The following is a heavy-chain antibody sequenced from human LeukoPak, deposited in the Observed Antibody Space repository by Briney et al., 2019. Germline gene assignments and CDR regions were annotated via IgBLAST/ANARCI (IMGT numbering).Heavy chain of an antibody. CDR1: GFTFSSFA. V-gene: IGHV3-23*01. Sequence: PGGSLRLSCAASGFTFSSFAMSWVRQAPGMGLEWVSAISGSGGTTYYADSVKGRFTISRDNSKNTLYLQMNSLRAEDTAEYYCAKGAGIAVTGTIPFDYWGRGTLVTVSS. J-gene: IGHJ4*02. CDR2: ISGSGGTT. CDR3: AKGAGIAVTGTIPFDY. D-gene: IGHD6-19*01.